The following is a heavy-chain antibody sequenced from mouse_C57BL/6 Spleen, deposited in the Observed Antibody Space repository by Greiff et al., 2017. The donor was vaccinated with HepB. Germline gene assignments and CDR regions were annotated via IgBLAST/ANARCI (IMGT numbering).Heavy chain of an antibody. CDR3: ARSYYGSSYGAWFAY. V-gene: IGHV5-12*01. Sequence: EVQGVESGGGLVQPGGSLKLSCAASGFTFSDYYMYWVRQTPEKRLEWVAYISNGGGSTYYPDTVKGRFTISRDNAKNTLYLQMSRLKSEDTAMYYFARSYYGSSYGAWFAYWGQGTLVTVSA. CDR2: ISNGGGST. CDR1: GFTFSDYY. J-gene: IGHJ3*01. D-gene: IGHD1-1*01.